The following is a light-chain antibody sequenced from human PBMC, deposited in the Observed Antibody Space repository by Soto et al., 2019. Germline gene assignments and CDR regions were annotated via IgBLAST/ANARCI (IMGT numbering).Light chain of an antibody. Sequence: EIVLTQSPGTLSLSPGERATLSCRASQSVSSSYLAWYQQTPGQAPSLLIYAASSSATGIPDRFSGSGSGTDFTLTISRLEPEDFAVYYCQQYGSSPWRFGQGTKVDIK. CDR3: QQYGSSPWR. V-gene: IGKV3-20*01. J-gene: IGKJ1*01. CDR1: QSVSSSY. CDR2: AAS.